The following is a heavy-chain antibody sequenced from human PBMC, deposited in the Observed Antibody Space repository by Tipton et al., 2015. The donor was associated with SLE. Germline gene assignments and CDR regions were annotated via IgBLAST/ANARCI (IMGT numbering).Heavy chain of an antibody. CDR3: ARGADSSSSFDY. CDR1: GGSISSGAHY. CDR2: IYYSGNT. J-gene: IGHJ4*02. V-gene: IGHV4-31*03. D-gene: IGHD6-6*01. Sequence: TLSLTCTVSGGSISSGAHYWSWVRQHPGKAPEWIGHIYYSGNTYYNPSLKSRIAISVDTSKNQFSLKLNSVTAADTAVYYCARGADSSSSFDYWGQGTLVTVSS.